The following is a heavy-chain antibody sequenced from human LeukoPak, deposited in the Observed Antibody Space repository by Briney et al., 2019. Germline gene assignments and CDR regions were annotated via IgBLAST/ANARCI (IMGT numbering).Heavy chain of an antibody. Sequence: GGSLRLSCAASGFTLSSYWMHWVRQAPGKGLVWVSRVNSDGSSTSYADSVKGRFAISRDNAKNTVYLQMNSLRAEDTAVYYCATSRTFDYWGQGTLVTVPS. CDR1: GFTLSSYW. J-gene: IGHJ4*02. CDR2: VNSDGSST. CDR3: ATSRTFDY. V-gene: IGHV3-74*01.